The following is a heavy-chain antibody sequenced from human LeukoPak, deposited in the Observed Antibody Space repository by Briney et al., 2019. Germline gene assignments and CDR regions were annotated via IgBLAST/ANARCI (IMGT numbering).Heavy chain of an antibody. CDR2: IKQDGSEK. Sequence: PGGSLILSCAASGFTFSDYYMTRVRQAPGKGLEWVANIKQDGSEKYYVESVKGRFTISRDNAKNSLYLQMNSLRAEDTAVYYCARVRPYPWFDSWGQGTLVTVSS. J-gene: IGHJ5*01. CDR1: GFTFSDYY. V-gene: IGHV3-7*04. CDR3: ARVRPYPWFDS.